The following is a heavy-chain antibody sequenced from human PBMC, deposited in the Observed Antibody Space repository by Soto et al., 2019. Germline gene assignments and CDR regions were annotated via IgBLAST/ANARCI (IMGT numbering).Heavy chain of an antibody. V-gene: IGHV1-69*06. Sequence: QVQLVQSGAEVRKPGSSVKVSCKVSGGTFSSYASSGVRQAPGQGLEWMGAIIPMFGTPNYAQKFQGRVTITADKYTNTAYMELNSLTSEDTAVYSWARAAGYHYDSSGYQYWYFDLWGRGTLVTVSS. D-gene: IGHD3-22*01. J-gene: IGHJ2*01. CDR2: IIPMFGTP. CDR1: GGTFSSYA. CDR3: ARAAGYHYDSSGYQYWYFDL.